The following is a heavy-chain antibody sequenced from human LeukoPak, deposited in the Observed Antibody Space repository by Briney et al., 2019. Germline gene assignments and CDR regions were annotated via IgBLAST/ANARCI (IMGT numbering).Heavy chain of an antibody. D-gene: IGHD1-26*01. V-gene: IGHV3-9*01. CDR3: AKVDGRLELLDAFDI. Sequence: GRSLRLSCAASGFTFDDYAMHWVRQAPGKGLEWVPGISWNSGSIGYADSVKGRFTISRDNAKNSLYLQMNSLRAEDTALYYCAKVDGRLELLDAFDIWGQGTMVTVSS. CDR1: GFTFDDYA. CDR2: ISWNSGSI. J-gene: IGHJ3*02.